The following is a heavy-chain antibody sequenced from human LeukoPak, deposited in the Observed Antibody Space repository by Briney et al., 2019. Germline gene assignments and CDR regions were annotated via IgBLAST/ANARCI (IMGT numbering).Heavy chain of an antibody. CDR1: GFTFSSYW. D-gene: IGHD6-13*01. V-gene: IGHV3-74*01. Sequence: GGSLRLSCAASGFTFSSYWMHWVRQAPGEGLVWVSRIISDGSSRSYADSVKGRFTISRDSAKNTLYLQMNSLRAEDTAVYYCARDRGAAALDIWGQGTMVTVSS. CDR2: IISDGSSR. J-gene: IGHJ3*02. CDR3: ARDRGAAALDI.